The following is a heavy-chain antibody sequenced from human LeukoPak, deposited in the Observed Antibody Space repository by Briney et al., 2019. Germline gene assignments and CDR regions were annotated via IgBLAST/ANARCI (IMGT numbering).Heavy chain of an antibody. CDR2: IYYSGST. V-gene: IGHV4-39*01. D-gene: IGHD1-26*01. J-gene: IGHJ4*02. Sequence: PSETLSLTCTVSDGSISSYYWGWIRQPPGKGLEWIGSIYYSGSTYYNPSLKSRVTISVDTSKNQFSLKLSSVTAADTAVYYCARRNVVGGSYYFDYWGQGTLVTVSS. CDR3: ARRNVVGGSYYFDY. CDR1: DGSISSYY.